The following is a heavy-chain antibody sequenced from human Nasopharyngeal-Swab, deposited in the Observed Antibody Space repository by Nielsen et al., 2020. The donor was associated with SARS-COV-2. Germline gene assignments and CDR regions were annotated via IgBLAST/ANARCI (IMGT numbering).Heavy chain of an antibody. J-gene: IGHJ6*02. D-gene: IGHD2-8*01. V-gene: IGHV4-34*01. CDR3: ARQVGYCTNGVCPTYYYYYGMDV. CDR2: INHSGST. CDR1: GGSFSGYS. Sequence: SETLSLTCAVYGGSFSGYSWSWIRQPPGKGLEWIGEINHSGSTNYNPSLKSRVTISVDTSKNQFSLKLSSVSVADTAVYYCARQVGYCTNGVCPTYYYYYGMDVWGQGTTVTVSS.